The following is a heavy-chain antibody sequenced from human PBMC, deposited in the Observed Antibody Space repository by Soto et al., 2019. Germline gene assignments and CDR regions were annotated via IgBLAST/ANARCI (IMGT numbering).Heavy chain of an antibody. V-gene: IGHV1-18*01. CDR3: ARQSSDYYDSSGYYFDY. CDR2: ISAYNGNT. D-gene: IGHD3-22*01. J-gene: IGHJ4*02. Sequence: QVQLVQSGAEVKKPGASVKVSCKASGYTITSSDISWVRQAPGQGLEWMGWISAYNGNTNYAQKLQGRVSMTADTAXSXVYMALRGLRSDDTAVYYCARQSSDYYDSSGYYFDYWGQGTLVTVSS. CDR1: GYTITSSD.